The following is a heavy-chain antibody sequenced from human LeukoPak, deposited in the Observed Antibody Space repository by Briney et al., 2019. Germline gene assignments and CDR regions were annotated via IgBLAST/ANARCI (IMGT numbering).Heavy chain of an antibody. CDR1: GYTFTSYA. V-gene: IGHV1-3*01. J-gene: IGHJ4*02. CDR2: INAGNGNT. CDR3: AIGTYYYDSSGYPPDY. Sequence: RASVNVSCKASGYTFTSYAMHWVRQAPGQRLEWMGWINAGNGNTKYSQKFQGRVTITRDTSASTAYMELSSLRSEDTAVYYCAIGTYYYDSSGYPPDYWGQGTLVTVSS. D-gene: IGHD3-22*01.